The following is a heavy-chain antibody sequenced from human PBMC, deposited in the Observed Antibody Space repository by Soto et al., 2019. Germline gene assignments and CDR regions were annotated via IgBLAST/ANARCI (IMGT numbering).Heavy chain of an antibody. J-gene: IGHJ3*02. CDR3: ARGGGVGVAGSAAFDM. Sequence: QLHLVQSGAVVKKPGASVTVSCSASGYPVTAYYMHWVRQAPGRGLEWMGGINPATGAAKYTQTFQGRVPMTRDTSTSTVFMERGGLKSEDTAVFYCARGGGVGVAGSAAFDMWGQGTLVTVSS. V-gene: IGHV1-2*02. CDR2: INPATGAA. CDR1: GYPVTAYY. D-gene: IGHD3-3*01.